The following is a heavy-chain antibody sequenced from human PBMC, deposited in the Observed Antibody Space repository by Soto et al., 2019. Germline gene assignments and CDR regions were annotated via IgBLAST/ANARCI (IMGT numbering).Heavy chain of an antibody. V-gene: IGHV1-46*01. Sequence: ASVKVSCKASGYTFTSYYMHWVRQAPGQGLEWMGIINPSGGSTSYAQKFQGRVTMTRDTSTSTVYMELSSLRSEDTAVYYCARADLEQHRPVTLDYWGQGTLVTVSS. CDR3: ARADLEQHRPVTLDY. J-gene: IGHJ4*02. CDR1: GYTFTSYY. CDR2: INPSGGST.